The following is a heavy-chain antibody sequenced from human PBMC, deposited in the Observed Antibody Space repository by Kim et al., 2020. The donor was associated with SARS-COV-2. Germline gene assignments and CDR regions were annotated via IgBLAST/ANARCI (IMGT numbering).Heavy chain of an antibody. CDR1: GFSLTTSGVG. D-gene: IGHD1-1*01. Sequence: SGPTLVNPTQTLTLTCTFSGFSLTTSGVGVGWIRQPPGKALQWLAFIYWDDDNRNSPSLKNRLTITKDTSKNQVVLTVTNMDPVDTATYYCAHRPKNTGSLDYWGQGTLVTVSS. V-gene: IGHV2-5*02. J-gene: IGHJ4*02. CDR3: AHRPKNTGSLDY. CDR2: IYWDDDN.